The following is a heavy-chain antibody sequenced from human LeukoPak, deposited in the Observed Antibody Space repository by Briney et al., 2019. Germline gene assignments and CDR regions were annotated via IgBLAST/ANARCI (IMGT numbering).Heavy chain of an antibody. CDR1: GFTFGDYA. Sequence: GGSLRLSCTASGFTFGDYAMSWVRQAPGKGLEWVGFIRSKAYGGTTEYAASVKGRFTISRDDSKSIAYLQMNSLKTEDTAVYYCARERWAFDYWGQGTLVTVSS. CDR3: ARERWAFDY. CDR2: IRSKAYGGTT. V-gene: IGHV3-49*04. J-gene: IGHJ4*02. D-gene: IGHD1-26*01.